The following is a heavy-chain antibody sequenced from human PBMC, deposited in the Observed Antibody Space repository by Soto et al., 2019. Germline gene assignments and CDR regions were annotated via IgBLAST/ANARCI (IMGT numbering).Heavy chain of an antibody. V-gene: IGHV2-5*02. D-gene: IGHD1-1*01. Sequence: QITLKESGPTLVKPTQTLTLTCTFSGFSLTTDAVGVGWIRQPPGKALEWLALIYWDDDQRYSPSLKTRLTSPKDASRTQVVLTLANMDPADTGTYDCAHRYWVPSGIRYYFDYWGQGTLVTVSS. CDR3: AHRYWVPSGIRYYFDY. J-gene: IGHJ4*02. CDR2: IYWDDDQ. CDR1: GFSLTTDAVG.